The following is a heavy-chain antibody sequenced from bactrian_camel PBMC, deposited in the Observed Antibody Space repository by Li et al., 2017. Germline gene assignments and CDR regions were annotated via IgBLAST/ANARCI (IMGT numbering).Heavy chain of an antibody. Sequence: VQLVESGGGLVQPGGSLRLSCAASGFTFSSYDMTWVRQAPGKGLEWVSAIKSDGGSTYYVDSVKGRSTISRDNAKNTLYLQMNSLKPEDTAMYYCAAFSKCLEYDGIGYWGQGTQVTVS. J-gene: IGHJ6*01. CDR1: GFTFSSYD. CDR3: AAFSKCLEYDGIGY. V-gene: IGHV3S40*01. D-gene: IGHD3*01. CDR2: IKSDGGST.